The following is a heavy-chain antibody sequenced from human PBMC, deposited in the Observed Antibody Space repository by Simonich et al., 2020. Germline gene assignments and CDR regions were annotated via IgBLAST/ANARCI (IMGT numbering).Heavy chain of an antibody. D-gene: IGHD4-17*01. J-gene: IGHJ6*02. CDR1: GFTFSSYG. CDR2: RLYYGSIK. V-gene: IGHV3-30*18. CDR3: AKESTVSRWDYYYGMDV. Sequence: QVQLVESGGGVVQHGRSLRLSCAASGFTFSSYGIHWVRHAPGKLLDCVAVRLYYGSIKYYADSVKGRFTISRDNSKNTLYLQMNSLRAEDTAMYYCAKESTVSRWDYYYGMDVWGQGTTVTVSS.